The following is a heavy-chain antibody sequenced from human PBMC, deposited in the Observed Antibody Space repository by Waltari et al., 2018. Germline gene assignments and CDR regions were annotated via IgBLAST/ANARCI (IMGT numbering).Heavy chain of an antibody. D-gene: IGHD5-18*01. CDR1: GYIFANFY. J-gene: IGHJ4*01. CDR2: ISPGRTST. V-gene: IGHV1-46*01. CDR3: VREKYSHGWYGYFEF. Sequence: QVQLMQSGTEVKKPGASVKISCKASGYIFANFYIHWVRQAPGQGLDWMGVISPGRTSTHFSQKSHARITVTRDPSTDTVYMELSSLTSEDTAVYYFVREKYSHGWYGYFEFWGHGTLVSVSS.